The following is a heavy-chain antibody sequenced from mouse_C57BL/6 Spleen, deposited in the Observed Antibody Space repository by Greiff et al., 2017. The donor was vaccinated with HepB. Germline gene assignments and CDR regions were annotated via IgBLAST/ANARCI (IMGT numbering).Heavy chain of an antibody. Sequence: EVQLQQSGPELVKPGASVKISCKASGYTFTDYYMNWVKQSHGKSLEWIGDINPNNGGTSYNQKFKGKATLTVDKSSSTAYMELRSLTSEDSAVYYCARSYPFITTVPRGAMDYWGQGTSVTVSS. CDR3: ARSYPFITTVPRGAMDY. CDR1: GYTFTDYY. J-gene: IGHJ4*01. D-gene: IGHD1-1*01. CDR2: INPNNGGT. V-gene: IGHV1-26*01.